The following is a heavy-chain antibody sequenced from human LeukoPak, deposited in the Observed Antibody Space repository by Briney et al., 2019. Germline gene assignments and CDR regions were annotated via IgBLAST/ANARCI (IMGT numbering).Heavy chain of an antibody. Sequence: PGGSLRLSCAASGFTFSSYAMHWVRQAPGKGLEWVAVISYDGSNKYYADSVKGRFTISRDNSKNTLYLQMNSLRVEDTAVYYCAAGDGVIMEYWGQGTLVTVSS. CDR1: GFTFSSYA. D-gene: IGHD3-10*01. CDR2: ISYDGSNK. CDR3: AAGDGVIMEY. V-gene: IGHV3-30-3*01. J-gene: IGHJ4*02.